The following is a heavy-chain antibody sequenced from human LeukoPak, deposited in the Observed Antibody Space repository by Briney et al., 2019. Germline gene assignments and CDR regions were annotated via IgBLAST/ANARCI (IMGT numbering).Heavy chain of an antibody. J-gene: IGHJ6*02. CDR1: GFTFDDYA. CDR3: ARTELVRGMDV. V-gene: IGHV3-9*01. CDR2: ISWNSGSI. Sequence: SLRLSCAASGFTFDDYAMHWVRQAPGKGLEWVSGISWNSGSIGYADSVKGRFTISRDNAKNSLYLQMNSLRAEDTAVYYCARTELVRGMDVWGQGTTVTVSS. D-gene: IGHD6-13*01.